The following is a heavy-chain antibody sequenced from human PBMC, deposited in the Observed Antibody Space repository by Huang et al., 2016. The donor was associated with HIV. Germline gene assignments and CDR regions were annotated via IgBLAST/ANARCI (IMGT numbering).Heavy chain of an antibody. V-gene: IGHV1-2*02. J-gene: IGHJ4*02. D-gene: IGHD3-22*01. CDR2: INPNSGGT. CDR3: ARQRTTYYYDSSGYRGEFDQ. Sequence: QVHLVQSGAEVKQPGASVKVSCKASGYTFTDYYIHWLRQAPGQGLEWMGWINPNSGGTNYAKKFQGRVIITTDTSISTAYMDLIRLKSDDTAVYHCARQRTTYYYDSSGYRGEFDQWGQGTLVTVSS. CDR1: GYTFTDYY.